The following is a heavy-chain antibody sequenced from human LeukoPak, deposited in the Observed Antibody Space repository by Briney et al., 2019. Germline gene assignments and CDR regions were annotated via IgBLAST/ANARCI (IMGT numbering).Heavy chain of an antibody. J-gene: IGHJ5*02. CDR3: ARGDVVVSAAVRFDP. CDR1: GYAFTSYG. Sequence: ASVKVSCKACGYAFTSYGITWVGQAPRHRRDWMGWISAHNGKTNYAQKFQGRVTMTTDTPTSTAYMELRSLRSDDTAVYYCARGDVVVSAAVRFDPWGQGTLVTVSS. V-gene: IGHV1-18*01. D-gene: IGHD2-2*01. CDR2: ISAHNGKT.